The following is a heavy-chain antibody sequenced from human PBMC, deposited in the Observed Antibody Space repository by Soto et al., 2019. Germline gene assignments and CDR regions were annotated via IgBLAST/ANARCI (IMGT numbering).Heavy chain of an antibody. CDR3: AKGGVRLFPYYSYGMDV. V-gene: IGHV3-30*18. CDR2: ISYDGSNK. Sequence: QVQLVESGGGVVQPGRSLRLSCAASGFTFSSYGMHWVRQAPGKGLEWVAVISYDGSNKYYADSVKGRFTISRDNSKNTLYLQMNSLRAEDTAVYYCAKGGVRLFPYYSYGMDVWGQGTTVTVSS. D-gene: IGHD3-3*01. J-gene: IGHJ6*02. CDR1: GFTFSSYG.